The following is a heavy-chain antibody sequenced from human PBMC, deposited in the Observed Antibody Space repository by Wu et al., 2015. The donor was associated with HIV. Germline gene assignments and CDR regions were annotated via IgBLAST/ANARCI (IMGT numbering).Heavy chain of an antibody. CDR2: IIPIFGSP. D-gene: IGHD5-12*01. Sequence: QVQLVQSGAEVKKPGSSVRVSCKTSGGRFSSYAMTWVRQAPGQGLEWMGGIIPIFGSPKYAQAFQGRVTITADESTSTAYMELTSLTSEDTAVYYCASRPPDDGYNNGFEYWGQGNXGHRLV. CDR3: ASRPPDDGYNNGFEY. V-gene: IGHV1-69*12. CDR1: GGRFSSYA. J-gene: IGHJ4*02.